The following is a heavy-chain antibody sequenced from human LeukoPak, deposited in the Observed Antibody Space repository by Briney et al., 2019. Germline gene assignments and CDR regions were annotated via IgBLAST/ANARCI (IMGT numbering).Heavy chain of an antibody. V-gene: IGHV1-69*05. D-gene: IGHD1-26*01. Sequence: ASVKVSCNASGDIFNSYSVSWVRQAPGQGLEWMGGIIPIFGSTNYAQKFQGRVTITTDQSTRTAYMQLNSLSSDDTAVYYCARVGRSRGSLPNSYYYMDVWGKGTTVTVAS. CDR3: ARVGRSRGSLPNSYYYMDV. CDR1: GDIFNSYS. CDR2: IIPIFGST. J-gene: IGHJ6*03.